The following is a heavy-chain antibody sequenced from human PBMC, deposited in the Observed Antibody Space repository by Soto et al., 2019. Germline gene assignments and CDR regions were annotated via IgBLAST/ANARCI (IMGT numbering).Heavy chain of an antibody. V-gene: IGHV3-21*01. J-gene: IGHJ4*02. CDR1: GFIFTSYS. CDR3: AKAPSIVLLGPHDY. D-gene: IGHD3-22*01. CDR2: ISSGSDSI. Sequence: GGSLRLSCVASGFIFTSYSMVWVRLTPGKGLEWVASISSGSDSIFYADSVKGRFTVSRDNAKNTLYLQMNSLRAEDTAVYYCAKAPSIVLLGPHDYWGQGTLVTVSS.